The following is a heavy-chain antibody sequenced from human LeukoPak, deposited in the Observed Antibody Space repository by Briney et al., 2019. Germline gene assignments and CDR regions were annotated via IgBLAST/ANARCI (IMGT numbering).Heavy chain of an antibody. D-gene: IGHD3-22*01. J-gene: IGHJ3*02. Sequence: GGSLRLSCAASGFTFSNYSMNWARQAPGKGLEWVSSISSRSSYIYYADSAKGRFTISRDNAKNSLYLQMNSLRAEDTAVYYCARERGWYYYDSSGYGGDAFDIWGQGTMVTVSS. CDR2: ISSRSSYI. V-gene: IGHV3-21*01. CDR3: ARERGWYYYDSSGYGGDAFDI. CDR1: GFTFSNYS.